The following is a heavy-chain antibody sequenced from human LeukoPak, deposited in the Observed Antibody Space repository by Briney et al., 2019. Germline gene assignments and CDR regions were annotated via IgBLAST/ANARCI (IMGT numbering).Heavy chain of an antibody. Sequence: PGGSLRLSCAASGFTFSDYYMSWIRQAPGKGLEWVSYISSSGSTIYYADSVKGRFTISRDNAKNSLYLQMNSLRAEDTAVYYCAATSSSSDPYAFDIWGQGTMVTVSS. D-gene: IGHD6-6*01. J-gene: IGHJ3*02. CDR3: AATSSSSDPYAFDI. CDR2: ISSSGSTI. V-gene: IGHV3-11*04. CDR1: GFTFSDYY.